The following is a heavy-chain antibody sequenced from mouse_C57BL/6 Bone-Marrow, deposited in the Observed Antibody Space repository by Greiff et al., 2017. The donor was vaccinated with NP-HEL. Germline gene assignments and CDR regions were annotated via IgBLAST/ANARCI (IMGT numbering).Heavy chain of an antibody. Sequence: DVKLVESVAELVRPGASVKLSCTASGFNIKNTYMHWVKQRPEQGLEWIGRIDPANGNTKYAPKFQGKATITADTSSNTAYLQLSSLTSEDTAIYYCAPITTVVAAYWYFDVWGTGTTVTVSS. CDR3: APITTVVAAYWYFDV. V-gene: IGHV14-3*01. D-gene: IGHD1-1*01. J-gene: IGHJ1*03. CDR1: GFNIKNTY. CDR2: IDPANGNT.